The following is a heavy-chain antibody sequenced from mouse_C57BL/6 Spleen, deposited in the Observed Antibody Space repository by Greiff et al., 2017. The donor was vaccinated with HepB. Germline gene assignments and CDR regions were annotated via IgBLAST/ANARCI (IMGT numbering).Heavy chain of an antibody. V-gene: IGHV5-4*01. CDR2: ISDGGSYT. Sequence: EVHLVESGGGLVKPGGSLKLSCAASGFTFSSYAMSWVRQTPEKRLEWVATISDGGSYTYYPDNVKGRFTISRDNAKNNLYLQMSHLKSEDTAMYYCARDGGLRGGFYYAMDYWGQGTSVTVSS. J-gene: IGHJ4*01. CDR3: ARDGGLRGGFYYAMDY. CDR1: GFTFSSYA. D-gene: IGHD1-1*01.